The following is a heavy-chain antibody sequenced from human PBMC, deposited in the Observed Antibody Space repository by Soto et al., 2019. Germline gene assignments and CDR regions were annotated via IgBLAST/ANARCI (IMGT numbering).Heavy chain of an antibody. Sequence: PGGSLRLSCAASGFTFSSYAMNWVRQAPGKGLEWVSYISSSSSTIYYADSVEGRFTISRDNAKNSLYLQMNSLRAEDTAVYYCARANYYGSPGDFDYWGQGTLVTVSS. J-gene: IGHJ4*02. CDR2: ISSSSSTI. D-gene: IGHD3-10*01. V-gene: IGHV3-48*01. CDR3: ARANYYGSPGDFDY. CDR1: GFTFSSYA.